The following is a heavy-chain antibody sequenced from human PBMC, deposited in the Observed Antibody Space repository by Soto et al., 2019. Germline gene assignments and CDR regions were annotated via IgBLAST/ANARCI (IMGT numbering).Heavy chain of an antibody. V-gene: IGHV1-18*01. CDR3: ARGITLPTPLDY. CDR2: INACNGNT. D-gene: IGHD1-20*01. CDR1: GYTFTSYG. J-gene: IGHJ4*02. Sequence: ASVKVSCKASGYTFTSYGISWVRQAPGQGLEWMGWINACNGNTKYAQKLQGRVTITRDTSASTAYMELSSLRSEDTAVYYCARGITLPTPLDYWGQGTLVTVSS.